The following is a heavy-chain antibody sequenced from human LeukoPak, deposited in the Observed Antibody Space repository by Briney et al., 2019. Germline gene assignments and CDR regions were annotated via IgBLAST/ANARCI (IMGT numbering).Heavy chain of an antibody. J-gene: IGHJ4*02. V-gene: IGHV1-18*01. D-gene: IGHD1-26*01. CDR3: ARDWVSYSGSYYAYYFDY. CDR1: GYTFTSYG. CDR2: ISAYNGNT. Sequence: ASVKVSCKASGYTFTSYGISWVRQAPGQGLEWMGWISAYNGNTSYAQKLQGRVTMTTDTSTSTAYMELRSLRSDDTAVYYCARDWVSYSGSYYAYYFDYWGQGTLVTVSS.